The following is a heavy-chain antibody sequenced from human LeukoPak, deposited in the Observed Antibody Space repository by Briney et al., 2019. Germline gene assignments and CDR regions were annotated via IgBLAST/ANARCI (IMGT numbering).Heavy chain of an antibody. J-gene: IGHJ4*02. CDR1: GFTVSSSY. D-gene: IGHD6-6*01. Sequence: GGSLRLSCAASGFTVSSSYMSWVRQAPGKGLEWVSSISSGSDHIYYADSVRGRFTISRDNAKNSLYLQMDSLRAEDTAVFFCARNDYSTSSGYDSWGQGTLVTVSS. V-gene: IGHV3-21*01. CDR3: ARNDYSTSSGYDS. CDR2: ISSGSDHI.